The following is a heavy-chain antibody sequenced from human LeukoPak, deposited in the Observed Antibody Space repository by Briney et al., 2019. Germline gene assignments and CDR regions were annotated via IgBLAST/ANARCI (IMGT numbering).Heavy chain of an antibody. CDR2: VSGNGGNT. J-gene: IGHJ3*02. V-gene: IGHV3-23*01. D-gene: IGHD2-15*01. CDR1: GFTFNNYA. CDR3: ATLGYCSGGSCPDAFDI. Sequence: GGSLRLSCAASGFTFNNYAMGWVRQPPGKGLEWVSGVSGNGGNTYYADSVKGRFTISRDYSKSTLYLQMNSPRAEDTAVYYCATLGYCSGGSCPDAFDIWGQGTMVTVS.